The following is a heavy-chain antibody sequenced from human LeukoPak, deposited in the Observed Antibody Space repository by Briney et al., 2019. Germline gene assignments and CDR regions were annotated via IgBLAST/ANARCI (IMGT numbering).Heavy chain of an antibody. CDR3: ARVLWNGDYPRFDY. Sequence: QSGGSLRLSCAASGFSVSSNYMNWVRQAPGKGLEWVSIIYSGGTTYYADSVKGRFTISRDNSKNTLYLQMNSLRDEDTAVYYCARVLWNGDYPRFDYWGQGTLVTVSS. V-gene: IGHV3-53*01. CDR1: GFSVSSNY. D-gene: IGHD4-17*01. J-gene: IGHJ4*02. CDR2: IYSGGTT.